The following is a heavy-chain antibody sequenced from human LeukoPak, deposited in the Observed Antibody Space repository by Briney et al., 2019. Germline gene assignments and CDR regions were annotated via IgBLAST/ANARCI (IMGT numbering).Heavy chain of an antibody. V-gene: IGHV4-59*01. CDR1: GGSISSYY. CDR3: ARGGVKWNYDY. D-gene: IGHD1-7*01. J-gene: IGHJ4*02. CDR2: IYYSGST. Sequence: PSETLSLTCSVSGGSISSYYWSWIRQPPGKGLEWIGYIYYSGSTKYNPSLKSRVTILLDTSKNQSSLKLSSVTAADTAVYYCARGGVKWNYDYWGQGTLVTVSS.